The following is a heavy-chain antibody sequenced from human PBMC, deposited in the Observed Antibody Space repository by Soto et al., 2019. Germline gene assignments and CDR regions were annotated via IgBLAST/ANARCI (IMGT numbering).Heavy chain of an antibody. Sequence: QLQLQESGPGLVKPSETLSLTCTVSGGFISSDSYYWGWIRQPPGKGLEWIGSIYYSGSTYYSSSLESRVTISVDTYKNEFAVRLSAATAADTAVYYCARHFSSGWVYHYGLNVWGQGTTVTVSS. V-gene: IGHV4-39*01. J-gene: IGHJ6*02. D-gene: IGHD6-19*01. CDR2: IYYSGST. CDR1: GGFISSDSYY. CDR3: ARHFSSGWVYHYGLNV.